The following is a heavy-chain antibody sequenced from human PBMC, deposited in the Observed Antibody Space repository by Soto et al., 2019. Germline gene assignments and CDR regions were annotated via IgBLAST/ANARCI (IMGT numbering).Heavy chain of an antibody. Sequence: ESGPTLVNPPQTLTLTCTVSGFSLSGSGMRVTWIRQPPGKALEWLARIDWEDTKLYSTSLKTRLTISKDTSKNQVVLTMTNVDPADTGTYYCARAFYGMDVWGQGTTVTVSS. CDR2: IDWEDTK. V-gene: IGHV2-70*04. J-gene: IGHJ6*02. CDR3: ARAFYGMDV. CDR1: GFSLSGSGMR.